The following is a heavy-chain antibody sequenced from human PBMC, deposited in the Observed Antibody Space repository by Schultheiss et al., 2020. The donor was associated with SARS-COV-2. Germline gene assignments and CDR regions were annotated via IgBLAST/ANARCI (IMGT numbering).Heavy chain of an antibody. CDR3: AKDKLLATEDY. Sequence: GGSLRLSCAASGFTFSSYGMHWVRQAPGKGLEWVAVIWYDGSNKYYADSVKGRFTISRDNSKNTLYLQMNSLRAEDTAVYYCAKDKLLATEDYWGQGTLVTVSS. J-gene: IGHJ4*02. V-gene: IGHV3-33*06. CDR1: GFTFSSYG. CDR2: IWYDGSNK. D-gene: IGHD2-15*01.